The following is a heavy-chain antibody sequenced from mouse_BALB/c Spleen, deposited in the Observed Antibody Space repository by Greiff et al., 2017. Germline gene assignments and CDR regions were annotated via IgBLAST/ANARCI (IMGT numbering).Heavy chain of an antibody. D-gene: IGHD2-1*01. CDR2: ILPGSGST. J-gene: IGHJ4*01. CDR1: GYTFSSYW. Sequence: QVQLQQSGAELMKPGASVKISCKATGYTFSSYWIEWVKQRPGHGLEWIGEILPGSGSTNYNEKFKGKATFTADTSSNTAYMQLSSLTSEDSAVYYCARVYGNYAMDYWGQGTSVTVSS. V-gene: IGHV1-9*01. CDR3: ARVYGNYAMDY.